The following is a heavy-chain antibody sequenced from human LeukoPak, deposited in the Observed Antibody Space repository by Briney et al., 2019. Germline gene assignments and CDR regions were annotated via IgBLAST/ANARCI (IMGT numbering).Heavy chain of an antibody. CDR2: INHGGST. CDR3: ARLRREAFDI. CDR1: GGSFSGHY. J-gene: IGHJ3*02. Sequence: SETLSLTCAVSGGSFSGHYWNWIRQPPGKGLEWIGEINHGGSTNYNPSLKSRLTISVDTSTNQFSLRLSSVTAADTAVYYCARLRREAFDIWGQGTLVTVSS. V-gene: IGHV4-34*01.